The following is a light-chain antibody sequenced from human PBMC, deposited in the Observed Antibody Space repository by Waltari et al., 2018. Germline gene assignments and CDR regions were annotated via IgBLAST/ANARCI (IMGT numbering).Light chain of an antibody. Sequence: SYVLTQPPSVSVAPGQTARITCGGNNIGSKSVHWYQQKPGQAPVLVVYDDSDRPSGIPERFSGYNAGNTAALTSSRVEAGDEADYYCQVWDSSSDHYVFGTGTKVTVL. CDR2: DDS. J-gene: IGLJ1*01. CDR1: NIGSKS. V-gene: IGLV3-21*02. CDR3: QVWDSSSDHYV.